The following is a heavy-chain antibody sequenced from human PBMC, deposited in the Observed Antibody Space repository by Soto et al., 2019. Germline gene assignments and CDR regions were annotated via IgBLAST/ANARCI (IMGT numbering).Heavy chain of an antibody. CDR1: GYTFTSYG. CDR3: ARDSWGLAVPDYHYYAMDV. CDR2: ISVYSGST. Sequence: QVQLVQSGAEVKKPGASVRVSCEASGYTFTSYGISWVRQAPGQGLDWLGWISVYSGSTNYAQKLQGRVTMTTDRSTRAVYMELRSLRSDDTAVYYCARDSWGLAVPDYHYYAMDVWGQGTTVTVS. D-gene: IGHD6-19*01. V-gene: IGHV1-18*04. J-gene: IGHJ6*02.